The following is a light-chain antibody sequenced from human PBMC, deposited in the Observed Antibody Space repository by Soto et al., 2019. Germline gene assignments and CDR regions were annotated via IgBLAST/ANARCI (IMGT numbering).Light chain of an antibody. CDR2: EVS. CDR3: TSYAGTYSFFYV. Sequence: QSAPTQPPPPSGAPGQSVTISRPGNSSDVFAYNYVSWYQKLPGKAPKLIIYEVSKRPSGVPDRFSGSKSGNTASLTVSGLQAEDEADYYCTSYAGTYSFFYVFGTGTKVTDL. V-gene: IGLV2-8*01. CDR1: SSDVFAYNY. J-gene: IGLJ1*01.